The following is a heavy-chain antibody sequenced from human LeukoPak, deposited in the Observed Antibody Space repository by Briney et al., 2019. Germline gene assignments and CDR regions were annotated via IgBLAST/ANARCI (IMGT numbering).Heavy chain of an antibody. D-gene: IGHD2-2*01. CDR2: IYYIGST. V-gene: IGHV4-39*01. CDR1: GGSITSSGYY. Sequence: NSSETLSLTCTGSGGSITSSGYYWGWIRQPPGQGLEWIGNIYYIGSTYYNPSLKSRATIFVDTSKSQFSLKVTSVTAADTAVYYCARKSTSATHQVDFGYWGQGILVTVSS. CDR3: ARKSTSATHQVDFGY. J-gene: IGHJ4*02.